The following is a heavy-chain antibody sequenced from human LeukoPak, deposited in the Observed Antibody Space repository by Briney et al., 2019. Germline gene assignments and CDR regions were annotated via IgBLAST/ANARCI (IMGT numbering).Heavy chain of an antibody. J-gene: IGHJ6*02. CDR3: ARDNELGYCSSTSCPFGMDV. CDR2: IYSGGST. V-gene: IGHV3-53*01. CDR1: GFTVSSNY. D-gene: IGHD2-2*01. Sequence: PGGSLRLSCAASGFTVSSNYMSWVRQAPGKGLEWVSVIYSGGSTYYADSVKGRFTISRDNSKNTLYLQMNSLRAEDTAVYYCARDNELGYCSSTSCPFGMDVWGQGTMVTVSS.